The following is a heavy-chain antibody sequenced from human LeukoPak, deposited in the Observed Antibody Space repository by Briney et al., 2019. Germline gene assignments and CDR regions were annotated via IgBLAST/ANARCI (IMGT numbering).Heavy chain of an antibody. CDR3: ARAGLFYQRLLFDP. Sequence: SETLSLTCAVSGYSISSGYYWGWIRQPPGKGLEWIGSIYNSRSTYYHPCLKSRFTISVDTSKNQFSLKLSSVTAADTAVYYCARAGLFYQRLLFDPWGQGTLVTVSS. CDR2: IYNSRST. V-gene: IGHV4-38-2*01. D-gene: IGHD6-25*01. CDR1: GYSISSGYY. J-gene: IGHJ5*02.